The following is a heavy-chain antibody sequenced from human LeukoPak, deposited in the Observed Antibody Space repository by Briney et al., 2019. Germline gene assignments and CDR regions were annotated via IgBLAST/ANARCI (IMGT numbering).Heavy chain of an antibody. CDR3: AKAWALRFLEWLLYIDY. CDR1: GGSISSYY. Sequence: SETLSLTCTVSGGSISSYYWSWIRQPPGKGLEWIGYIYYSGSTNYNPSLKSRVTISVDTSKNQFSLKLSSVTAADTAVYYCAKAWALRFLEWLLYIDYWGQGTLVTVSS. D-gene: IGHD3-3*01. V-gene: IGHV4-59*01. CDR2: IYYSGST. J-gene: IGHJ4*02.